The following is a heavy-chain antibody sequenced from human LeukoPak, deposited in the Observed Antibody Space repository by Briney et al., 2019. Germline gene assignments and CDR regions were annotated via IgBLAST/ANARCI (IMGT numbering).Heavy chain of an antibody. CDR2: INHSGST. D-gene: IGHD3-22*01. CDR1: GGSFSGYY. V-gene: IGHV4-34*01. Sequence: SETLSLTCAVYGGSFSGYYWIWIRQPPGKGLVWFGEINHSGSTNYNTSLKSRVNISVDTSNKQFSLMLSSVSDADTAVYYCARGGYYDSSGYYPNFDYWGQGTLVTVPS. J-gene: IGHJ4*02. CDR3: ARGGYYDSSGYYPNFDY.